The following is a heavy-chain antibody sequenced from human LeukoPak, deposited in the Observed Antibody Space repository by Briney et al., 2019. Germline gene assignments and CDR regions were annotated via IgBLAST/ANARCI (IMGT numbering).Heavy chain of an antibody. CDR3: AKDLNYDFWSGLGN. D-gene: IGHD3-3*01. V-gene: IGHV3-30*18. CDR1: GFTFSSYG. Sequence: GGSLRLSCAASGFTFSSYGMHWVRQAPGKGLEWMAVISYDGTNKYYADSVKGRFTISRDNSKNTLYLQMNSLRAEDTAVYYCAKDLNYDFWSGLGNWGRGTLVTVSS. J-gene: IGHJ4*02. CDR2: ISYDGTNK.